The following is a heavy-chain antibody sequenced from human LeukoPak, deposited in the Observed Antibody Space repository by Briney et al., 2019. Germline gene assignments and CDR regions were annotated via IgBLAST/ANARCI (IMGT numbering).Heavy chain of an antibody. Sequence: SETLSLTCTVSGGSISSYYWSWIRQPAGKGLEWIGRIYTSGSTNYNASLKSRVSMSVDTSKNQFSLKLSSVTAADTALYYCARGSFDYGDYQIFDYWGQGTLVTVSS. J-gene: IGHJ4*02. CDR1: GGSISSYY. CDR3: ARGSFDYGDYQIFDY. CDR2: IYTSGST. D-gene: IGHD4-17*01. V-gene: IGHV4-4*07.